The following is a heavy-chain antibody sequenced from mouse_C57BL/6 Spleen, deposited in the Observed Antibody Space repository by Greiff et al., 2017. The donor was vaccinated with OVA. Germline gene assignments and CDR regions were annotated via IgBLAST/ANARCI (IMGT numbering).Heavy chain of an antibody. V-gene: IGHV1-59*01. CDR1: GYTFTSYW. D-gene: IGHD1-1*01. CDR2: IDPSDSYT. CDR3: AGSTVVRAMDY. Sequence: QVQLQQSGAELVRPGTSVKLSCKASGYTFTSYWMHWVKQRPGQGLEWIGVIDPSDSYTNYNQKFKGKATLTVDTSSSTAYMQLSSLTSEDSAVYYCAGSTVVRAMDYWGQGTSVTVSS. J-gene: IGHJ4*01.